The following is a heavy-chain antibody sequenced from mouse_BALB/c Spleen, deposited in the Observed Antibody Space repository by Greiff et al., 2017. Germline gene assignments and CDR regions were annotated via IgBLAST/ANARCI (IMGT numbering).Heavy chain of an antibody. CDR1: GFTFSSYA. D-gene: IGHD4-1*01. CDR3: ARTGTGAY. V-gene: IGHV5-9-4*01. CDR2: ISSGGSYT. J-gene: IGHJ3*01. Sequence: EVQLVESGGGLVKPGGSLKLSCAASGFTFSSYAMSWVRQSPEKRLEWVAEISSGGSYTYYPDTVTGRSTISRDNAKNTLFLELSSLRSEDTAMYYCARTGTGAYWGQGTLVTVSA.